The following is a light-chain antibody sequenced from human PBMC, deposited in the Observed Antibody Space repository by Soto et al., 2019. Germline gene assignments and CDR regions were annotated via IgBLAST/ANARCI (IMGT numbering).Light chain of an antibody. CDR2: SNN. CDR1: SSNIGSNS. V-gene: IGLV1-44*01. J-gene: IGLJ1*01. Sequence: QAVVTQPPSASGTPGQRVTISCSGSSSNIGSNSVSWYQQLPGTAPKLLIYSNNQRPSGVPDRFSGSKSGTSASLAISGLQSEDEADYYCAAWDDTLNGYLFGTGTKVTVL. CDR3: AAWDDTLNGYL.